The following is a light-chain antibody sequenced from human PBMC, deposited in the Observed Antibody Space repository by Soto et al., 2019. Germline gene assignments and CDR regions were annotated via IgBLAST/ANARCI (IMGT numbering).Light chain of an antibody. CDR2: WAS. CDR1: QTILYSSNNKNY. Sequence: DIVMTQSPDSLAVSLGERATINCKSSQTILYSSNNKNYLAWYQQKPGHPPKVLIYWASTRESGVPDRFSGSGSGTDFTLTISSLQAEDVAVYYCQHYYSTPLTFGGGTKVEIK. CDR3: QHYYSTPLT. V-gene: IGKV4-1*01. J-gene: IGKJ4*01.